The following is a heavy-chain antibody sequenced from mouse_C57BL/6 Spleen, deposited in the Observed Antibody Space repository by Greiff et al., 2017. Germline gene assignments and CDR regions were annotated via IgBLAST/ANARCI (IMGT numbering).Heavy chain of an antibody. CDR3: AKSGGYDGYSIYFDY. J-gene: IGHJ2*01. Sequence: QVQLQQSGPGLVQPSQSLSITCTVSGFSLTSSGVHWVRQSPGNGLEWLGVIWRGGSTDYNAAFMSRLSITQYNSKRQVIFKMNSLQADDTARYYWAKSGGYDGYSIYFDYWGQGTTLTVSS. V-gene: IGHV2-5*01. CDR1: GFSLTSSG. CDR2: IWRGGST. D-gene: IGHD2-3*01.